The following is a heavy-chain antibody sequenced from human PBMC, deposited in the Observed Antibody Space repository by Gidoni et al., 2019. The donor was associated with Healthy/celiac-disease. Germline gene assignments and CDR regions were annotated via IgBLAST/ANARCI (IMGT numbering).Heavy chain of an antibody. Sequence: QVQLVQSGAEVKKPGSSVKVSCKASGGTFSSYAISWVRQAPGQGLEWMGGIIPIFGTANYAQKFQGRVTITADESTSTAYMELSSLRSEDTAVYYCARGGIAARRRGYYYGMDVWGQGTTVTVSS. CDR3: ARGGIAARRRGYYYGMDV. V-gene: IGHV1-69*01. CDR2: IIPIFGTA. D-gene: IGHD6-6*01. J-gene: IGHJ6*02. CDR1: GGTFSSYA.